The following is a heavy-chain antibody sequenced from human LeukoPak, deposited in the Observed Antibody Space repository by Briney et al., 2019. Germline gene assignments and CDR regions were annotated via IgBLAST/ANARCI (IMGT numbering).Heavy chain of an antibody. Sequence: GGSLRLSCAASGFTFGSYGIHWVRQAPGKGLEWVTFIGYDGSNKYYAESVKGRFTISRDNSKNTLFLQMSSLRGDDTAVYFCAKDRRHSSSSPGWFDSWGQGTLVTVSS. D-gene: IGHD6-6*01. J-gene: IGHJ5*01. CDR3: AKDRRHSSSSPGWFDS. CDR1: GFTFGSYG. CDR2: IGYDGSNK. V-gene: IGHV3-30*02.